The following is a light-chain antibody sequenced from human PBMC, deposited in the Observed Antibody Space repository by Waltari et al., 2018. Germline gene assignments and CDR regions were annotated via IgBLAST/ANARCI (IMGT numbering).Light chain of an antibody. J-gene: IGKJ1*01. CDR1: QRLVSSDGNTY. Sequence: DAVMTQSPLSLPVTLGQPASISCMSSQRLVSSDGNTYLSWFQQRPGQSPRRLIYTVSNRDSGVPDRFSGSGSGTDFTLKISRVEAEDVGVYYCMQATYWPWTFGQGTKVEIK. V-gene: IGKV2-30*01. CDR2: TVS. CDR3: MQATYWPWT.